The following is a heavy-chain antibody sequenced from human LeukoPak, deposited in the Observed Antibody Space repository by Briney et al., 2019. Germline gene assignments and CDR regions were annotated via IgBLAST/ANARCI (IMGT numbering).Heavy chain of an antibody. D-gene: IGHD5-18*01. V-gene: IGHV4-59*08. CDR2: VYYSGST. CDR1: GGSISSYY. J-gene: IGHJ6*02. Sequence: SETLSLTCTVSGGSISSYYWSWIRQPPGKGLEWIGYVYYSGSTNYNPSLKSRVTISVDTSKNQFSLKLSSVTAADTAVYYCARQDTAMNYYYYGMDVWGQGTTVTVSS. CDR3: ARQDTAMNYYYYGMDV.